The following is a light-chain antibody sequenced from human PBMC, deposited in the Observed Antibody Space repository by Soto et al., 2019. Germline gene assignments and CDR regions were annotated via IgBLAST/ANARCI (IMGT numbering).Light chain of an antibody. J-gene: IGLJ1*01. Sequence: VLTQPPSVSGAPGQRVTISCTGSSSNIGAGYDVHWYQQLPGTAPKLLIYGNNNRPSGVPDRFSGSKSGTSASLAVTGLQAEDEADYYCQSYATGLSVLYVFGTGTKVTVL. CDR2: GNN. CDR3: QSYATGLSVLYV. V-gene: IGLV1-40*01. CDR1: SSNIGAGYD.